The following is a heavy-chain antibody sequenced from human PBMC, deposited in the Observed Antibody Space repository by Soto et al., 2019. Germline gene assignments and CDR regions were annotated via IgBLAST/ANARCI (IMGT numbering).Heavy chain of an antibody. V-gene: IGHV4-4*01. D-gene: IGHD1-26*01. J-gene: IGHJ6*02. CDR3: ARVSGSYYDGMDV. CDR1: GGSISSSNW. CDR2: IYHSGST. Sequence: QVQLQESGPGLVKPSGTLSLTCAVSGGSISSSNWWSWVRQPPGKGLEWIGEIYHSGSTNYNPSLQSRVTTSGDKSKNQFALKLSSVTAADTAVYCCARVSGSYYDGMDVWGQGTTVTVSS.